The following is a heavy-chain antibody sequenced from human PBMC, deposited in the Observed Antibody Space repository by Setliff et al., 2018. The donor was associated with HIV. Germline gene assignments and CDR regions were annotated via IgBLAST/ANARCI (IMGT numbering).Heavy chain of an antibody. D-gene: IGHD5-12*01. Sequence: LSLTCTVSGGSISSHYWSWIRQPPGKGLEWIGYIYYSGSTNHNPSLKSRVTISVDTSKNQFSLKLSSVTAADTAVYYCARGRGDIVATITQYYYYYYYMDVWGKGTTVTVSS. V-gene: IGHV4-59*11. CDR1: GGSISSHY. CDR3: ARGRGDIVATITQYYYYYYYMDV. CDR2: IYYSGST. J-gene: IGHJ6*03.